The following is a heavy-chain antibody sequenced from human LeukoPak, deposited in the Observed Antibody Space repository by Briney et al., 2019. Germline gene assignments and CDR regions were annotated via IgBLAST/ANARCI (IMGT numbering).Heavy chain of an antibody. J-gene: IGHJ1*01. CDR3: ARGYVDTTILNSLIEYFEH. CDR2: ISPSDGNR. D-gene: IGHD5-18*01. V-gene: IGHV1-46*01. CDR1: GYIFTNYF. Sequence: GASVKVSCKASGYIFTNYFIHWVRQAPGQGLEWITIISPSDGNRVYGPKFQGRVTVTSDTSTSTVYMELSSLRSEDTAVYYCARGYVDTTILNSLIEYFEHWGLGTRVTVSS.